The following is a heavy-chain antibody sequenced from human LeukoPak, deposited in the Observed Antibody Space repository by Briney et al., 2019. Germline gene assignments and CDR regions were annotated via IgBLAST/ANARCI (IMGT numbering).Heavy chain of an antibody. D-gene: IGHD3-10*01. CDR2: IYSGGST. V-gene: IGHV3-66*01. Sequence: GGSLRLSCAASGFIFSSYGMNWVRQAPGKGLEWVSLIYSGGSTYYADSVKGRFTISRDNSKNTLYLQVNSLRAEDTAVYYCARTDGFGESPSEDYWGQGTLVTVSS. J-gene: IGHJ4*02. CDR3: ARTDGFGESPSEDY. CDR1: GFIFSSYG.